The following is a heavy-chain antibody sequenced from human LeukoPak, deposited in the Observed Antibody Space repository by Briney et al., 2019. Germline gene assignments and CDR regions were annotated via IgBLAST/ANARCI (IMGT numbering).Heavy chain of an antibody. Sequence: PSETLSLTCTVSGGSISSSSYYWGWIRQPPGKGLECIGNIYYSGSTYYNPSLKSRVNISVDTSKNQFSLKLSSVTAADTAVYYCARHVAHGGNSGGADSWGQGTLVTVSS. J-gene: IGHJ4*02. CDR2: IYYSGST. D-gene: IGHD4-23*01. V-gene: IGHV4-39*01. CDR1: GGSISSSSYY. CDR3: ARHVAHGGNSGGADS.